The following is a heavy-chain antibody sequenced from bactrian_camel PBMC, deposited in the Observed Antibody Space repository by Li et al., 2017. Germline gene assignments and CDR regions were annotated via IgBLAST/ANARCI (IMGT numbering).Heavy chain of an antibody. D-gene: IGHD3*01. V-gene: IGHV3S53*01. CDR3: AAARNGDLYATCQREENNY. Sequence: HVQLVESGGGSVQSGGSLRLSCAYSGYTYAMGWFRQAPGKEREGVAVIYLDGTTNYADSVKGRFTISQDNAKNTLYLQMNSLRPEDTARYYCAAARNGDLYATCQREENNYWGQGTQVTVS. CDR2: IYLDGTT. J-gene: IGHJ4*01. CDR1: GYTYA.